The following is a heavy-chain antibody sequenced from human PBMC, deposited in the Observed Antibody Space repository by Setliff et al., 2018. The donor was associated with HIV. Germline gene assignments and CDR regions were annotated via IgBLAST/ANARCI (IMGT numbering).Heavy chain of an antibody. J-gene: IGHJ1*01. D-gene: IGHD2-15*01. Sequence: KPSETLSLTCTVSSASINSYYWSWIRQPAGRALEWIGRIYFSGRTNYNPSLKSRIKMSIDTSKNQFSLNLSSVTAADTAIYFCARDPYCSGDGCFRYYQHWGRGTLVTVSS. CDR1: SASINSYY. V-gene: IGHV4-4*07. CDR3: ARDPYCSGDGCFRYYQH. CDR2: IYFSGRT.